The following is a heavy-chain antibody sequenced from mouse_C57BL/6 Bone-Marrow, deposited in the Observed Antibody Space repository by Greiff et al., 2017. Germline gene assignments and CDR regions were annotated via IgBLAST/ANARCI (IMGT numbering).Heavy chain of an antibody. V-gene: IGHV1-54*01. CDR1: GYAFTNYL. CDR3: AIRSWFAY. CDR2: INTGSGGT. D-gene: IGHD1-1*01. Sequence: VQLQQSGAELVRPGTSVKVSCKASGYAFTNYLIEWVKQRPGQGLEWIGVINTGSGGTNYNEKFKGKATLTADKSSSTAYMQLSSLTSEDSAVYFCAIRSWFAYWGQGTLVTVSA. J-gene: IGHJ3*01.